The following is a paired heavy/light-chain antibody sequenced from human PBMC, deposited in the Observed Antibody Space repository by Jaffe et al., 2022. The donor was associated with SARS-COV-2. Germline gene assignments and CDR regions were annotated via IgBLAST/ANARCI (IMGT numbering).Light chain of an antibody. V-gene: IGKV3-20*01. J-gene: IGKJ4*01. CDR2: GAS. CDR3: QHYGSSPLLT. CDR1: QSDSSAY. Sequence: EIVLTQSPGTLSLSPGERATLSCRASQSDSSAYLAWYQQKPGQAPRLLIYGASSRATGIPDRFSGSGSGTDFTLTISRLEPEDFAVYYCQHYGSSPLLTFGGGTKVEI.
Heavy chain of an antibody. D-gene: IGHD2-2*02. V-gene: IGHV1-3*01. J-gene: IGHJ4*02. CDR3: ARGIPIGAPVH. CDR1: GYTLTSYA. Sequence: QVQLVQSGAEVKKPGASVKVSCRASGYTLTSYAMHWVRQAPGQRLEWMGWISAGNGDTKFSQKFQGRVTITRDTSASTIYMEVSSLRSEDTAVYYCARGIPIGAPVHWGQGTLVTVSS. CDR2: ISAGNGDT.